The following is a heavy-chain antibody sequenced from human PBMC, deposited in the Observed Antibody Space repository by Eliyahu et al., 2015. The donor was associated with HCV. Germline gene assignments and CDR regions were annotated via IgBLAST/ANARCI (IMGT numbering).Heavy chain of an antibody. J-gene: IGHJ4*02. CDR1: GFXFDXXA. D-gene: IGHD3-3*01. V-gene: IGHV3-9*01. CDR3: AKDISPTGANFWSGFFDY. Sequence: EVQLVESGGGLVQPGXSLXLSCAASGFXFDXXAMHWVRQAPGKGLXWVSGISWNSGSIGYADSVKGRFTISRDNAKNSLYLQMNSLRAEDTALYYCAKDISPTGANFWSGFFDYWGQGTLVTVSS. CDR2: ISWNSGSI.